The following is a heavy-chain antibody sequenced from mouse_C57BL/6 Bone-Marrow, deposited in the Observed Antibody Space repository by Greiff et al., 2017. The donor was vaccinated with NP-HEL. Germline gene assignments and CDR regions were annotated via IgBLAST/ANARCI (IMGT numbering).Heavy chain of an antibody. CDR1: GFTFSSYG. CDR3: ARHENYGSSYWFAY. CDR2: ISSGGSYT. D-gene: IGHD1-1*01. Sequence: EVKLVESGGDLVKPGGSLKLSCAASGFTFSSYGMSWVRQTPDKRLEWVATISSGGSYTYYPDSVKGRFTISRDNAKNTLYLQMSSLKSEDTAMYYWARHENYGSSYWFAYWGQGTLVTVSA. J-gene: IGHJ3*01. V-gene: IGHV5-6*01.